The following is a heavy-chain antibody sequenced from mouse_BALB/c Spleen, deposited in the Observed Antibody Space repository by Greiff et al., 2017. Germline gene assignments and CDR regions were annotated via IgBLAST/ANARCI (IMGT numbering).Heavy chain of an antibody. CDR3: ARDGLFAY. CDR1: GFNIKDTY. CDR2: IDPANGNT. J-gene: IGHJ3*01. V-gene: IGHV14-3*02. Sequence: EVQRVESGAELVKPGASVKLSCTASGFNIKDTYMHWVKQRPEQGLEWIGRIDPANGNTKYDPKFQGKATITADTSSNTAYLQLSSLTSEDTAVYYCARDGLFAYWGQGTLVTVSA. D-gene: IGHD2-3*01.